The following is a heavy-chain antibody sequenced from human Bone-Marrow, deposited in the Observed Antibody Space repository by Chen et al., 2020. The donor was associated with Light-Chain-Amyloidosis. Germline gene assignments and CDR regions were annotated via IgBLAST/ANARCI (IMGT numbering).Heavy chain of an antibody. V-gene: IGHV3-48*03. CDR3: ARGVVDRGLSYNSLDV. J-gene: IGHJ6*01. Sequence: EEHLVAPSGGWVLHGGSLRRYCAASGLPLRYYELNWVRQTEGKGLEWMSDISRGGSIIYYADYVKGRFTISRDNAKNSLYLQMNRLRAEDTAFYYCARGVVDRGLSYNSLDVWGQGNKVTGSS. CDR1: GLPLRYYE. CDR2: ISRGGSII. D-gene: IGHD3-10*01.